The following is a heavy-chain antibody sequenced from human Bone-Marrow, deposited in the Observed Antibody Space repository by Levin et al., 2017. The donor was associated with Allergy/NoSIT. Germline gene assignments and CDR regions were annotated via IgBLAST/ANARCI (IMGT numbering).Heavy chain of an antibody. CDR2: IWYDGSNK. CDR1: GFTFSSYG. CDR3: ASQATPPKIVGATHTNTIYYYSGMDV. D-gene: IGHD1-26*01. V-gene: IGHV3-33*01. J-gene: IGHJ6*02. Sequence: GGSLRLSCAASGFTFSSYGMHWVRQAPGKGLEWVAVIWYDGSNKYYADSVKGRFTISRDNSKNTLYLQMNSLRAEDTAVYYCASQATPPKIVGATHTNTIYYYSGMDVWGQGTTVTVSS.